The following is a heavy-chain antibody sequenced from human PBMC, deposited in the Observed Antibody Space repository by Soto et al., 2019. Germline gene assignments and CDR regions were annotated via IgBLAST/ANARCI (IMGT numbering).Heavy chain of an antibody. CDR3: AKDQYCGGDCYFFDY. D-gene: IGHD2-21*02. V-gene: IGHV3-23*01. Sequence: GSLRLSCAASGFTFSSHAMSWVRQAPGKGLEWVSSVMGSGVCIYYADSVKGRFTISRDSSTNTVYLQMNSLRAEDTALYHCAKDQYCGGDCYFFDYWGQGALVTVSS. CDR2: VMGSGVCI. CDR1: GFTFSSHA. J-gene: IGHJ4*02.